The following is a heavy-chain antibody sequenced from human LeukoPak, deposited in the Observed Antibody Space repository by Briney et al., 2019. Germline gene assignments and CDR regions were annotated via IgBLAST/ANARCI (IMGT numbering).Heavy chain of an antibody. Sequence: SGTLSLTCAVSGDSISTSHWWSWVRQPPGQGLEWIGEIYHSGSTNYNPSLKSRVTISVDKSKNQFSLKLSSVTAADTAVYYCARKDYGSGSFSRSFDYWGQGTLVTVSS. D-gene: IGHD3-10*01. CDR3: ARKDYGSGSFSRSFDY. V-gene: IGHV4-4*02. CDR2: IYHSGST. J-gene: IGHJ4*02. CDR1: GDSISTSHW.